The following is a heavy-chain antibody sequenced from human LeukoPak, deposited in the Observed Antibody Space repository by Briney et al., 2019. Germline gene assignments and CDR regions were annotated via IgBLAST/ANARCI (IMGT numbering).Heavy chain of an antibody. CDR2: INHSGST. D-gene: IGHD3-22*01. V-gene: IGHV4-34*01. CDR1: GGSFSGYY. J-gene: IGHJ5*02. CDR3: ARETYYYDSSGYYGSWFDP. Sequence: SETLSLTCAVYGGSFSGYYWSWIRQPPGKGLEWIGEINHSGSTNYNPSLKSRVTISVDTSKNQFSLKLSSVTAADTAVYYCARETYYYDSSGYYGSWFDPWGQGTLVTVSS.